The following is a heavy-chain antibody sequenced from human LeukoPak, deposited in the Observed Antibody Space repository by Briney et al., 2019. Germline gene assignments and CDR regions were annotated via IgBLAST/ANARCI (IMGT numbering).Heavy chain of an antibody. CDR3: ARAGGFRYYDCGFYLDY. CDR2: INPNSGGT. D-gene: IGHD3-9*01. Sequence: SVKVSCQASGYTFTGYYMHWVRQAPGQGLEWMGRINPNSGGTNYAQKFQGRVTMTRDTSISTAYMELSRLRSDDTTVYYCARAGGFRYYDCGFYLDYWGQGTLVTVSS. J-gene: IGHJ4*02. CDR1: GYTFTGYY. V-gene: IGHV1-2*06.